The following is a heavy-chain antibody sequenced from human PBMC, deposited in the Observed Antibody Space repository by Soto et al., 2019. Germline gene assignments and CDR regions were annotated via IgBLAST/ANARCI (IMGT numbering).Heavy chain of an antibody. V-gene: IGHV1-2*02. CDR1: GYTFTGYY. D-gene: IGHD4-17*01. Sequence: ASVKVSCKASGYTFTGYYMHWVRQAPGQGLEWMGWINPNSGGTNYAQKFQGRVTMTRDTSISTAYMELSRLRSDDTAVYYCARAAGTTVTTKLYWFDPWGQGTLVTVS. CDR2: INPNSGGT. CDR3: ARAAGTTVTTKLYWFDP. J-gene: IGHJ5*02.